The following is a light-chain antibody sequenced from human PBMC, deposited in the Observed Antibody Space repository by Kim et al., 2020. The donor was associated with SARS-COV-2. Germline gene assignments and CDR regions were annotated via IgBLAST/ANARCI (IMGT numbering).Light chain of an antibody. CDR2: GAS. Sequence: SASVGDRVTITCRASQDMANSLAWYQQKPGTVPKLLIYGASTLQSGVPSRFSGSGSGTEFTLTIGSLQTEDVATYYCQKYNTAPWTFGPGTKVEIK. J-gene: IGKJ1*01. CDR3: QKYNTAPWT. CDR1: QDMANS. V-gene: IGKV1-27*01.